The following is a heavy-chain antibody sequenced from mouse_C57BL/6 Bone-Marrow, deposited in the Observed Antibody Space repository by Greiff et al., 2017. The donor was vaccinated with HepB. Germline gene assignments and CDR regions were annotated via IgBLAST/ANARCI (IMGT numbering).Heavy chain of an antibody. V-gene: IGHV2-2*01. CDR2: IWSGGIT. CDR1: GFSLTSYG. J-gene: IGHJ3*01. D-gene: IGHD2-4*01. CDR3: ARNDYDPFAY. Sequence: QVQLQQSGPGLVQPSQSLSITCTVSGFSLTSYGVHWVRQSPGKGLEWLGVIWSGGITDYNAAFISRLSISKDNSKSKVFFKMNSLQAEDTAIYYCARNDYDPFAYWGQGTLVTVSA.